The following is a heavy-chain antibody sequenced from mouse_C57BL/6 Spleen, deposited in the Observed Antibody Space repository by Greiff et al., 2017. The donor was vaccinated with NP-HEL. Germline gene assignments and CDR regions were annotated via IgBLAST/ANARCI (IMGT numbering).Heavy chain of an antibody. CDR2: LDPEDGDT. V-gene: IGHV14-1*01. J-gene: IGHJ3*01. CDR1: GFNIKDYY. Sequence: EVQLQQSGAELVRPGASVKLSCTASGFNIKDYYMHWVKQRPEPGLEWIGRLDPEDGDTEYAPKFQGKATMTADTSSNTAYLQLRSLTSEDAAVYYCTTDDYDGAGFAYWGQGTLVTVSA. CDR3: TTDDYDGAGFAY. D-gene: IGHD2-4*01.